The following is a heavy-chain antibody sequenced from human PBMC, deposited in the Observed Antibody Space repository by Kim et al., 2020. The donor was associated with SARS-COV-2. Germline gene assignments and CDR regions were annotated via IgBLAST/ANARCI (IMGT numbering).Heavy chain of an antibody. D-gene: IGHD3-22*01. Sequence: SETLSLICTVSGGSISSSSYYWGWIRQPPGKGLEWIGSIYYSGSTYYNPSLKSRVTISVDTSKNQFSLKLRSVTAADTAVYYCAREAITMIVVVITPYYYYGMDVWGQGTTVTVS. J-gene: IGHJ6*02. CDR2: IYYSGST. V-gene: IGHV4-39*07. CDR1: GGSISSSSYY. CDR3: AREAITMIVVVITPYYYYGMDV.